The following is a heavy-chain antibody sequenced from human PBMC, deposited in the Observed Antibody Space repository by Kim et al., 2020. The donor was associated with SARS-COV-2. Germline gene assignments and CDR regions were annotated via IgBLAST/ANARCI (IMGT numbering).Heavy chain of an antibody. Sequence: YAQKCQGRVTITADKSTSTAYMGLSSLRSEDTAVYYCARDEAVAAHGGDYWGQGTLVTVSS. V-gene: IGHV1-69*04. J-gene: IGHJ4*02. D-gene: IGHD6-19*01. CDR3: ARDEAVAAHGGDY.